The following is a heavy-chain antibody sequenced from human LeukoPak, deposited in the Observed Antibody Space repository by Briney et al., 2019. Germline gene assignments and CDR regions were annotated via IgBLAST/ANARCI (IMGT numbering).Heavy chain of an antibody. J-gene: IGHJ4*02. CDR3: ARAYDILSGSDLYFDY. Sequence: GGSLRLSCAASGFTFSSYSMNWVRQAPGKGLEWVSSISSSSSYIYYADSVKGRFTISRDNAKNSLYLQMNSLRAEDTAVYYCARAYDILSGSDLYFDYWGQGTLVTVSS. D-gene: IGHD3-9*01. CDR1: GFTFSSYS. V-gene: IGHV3-21*01. CDR2: ISSSSSYI.